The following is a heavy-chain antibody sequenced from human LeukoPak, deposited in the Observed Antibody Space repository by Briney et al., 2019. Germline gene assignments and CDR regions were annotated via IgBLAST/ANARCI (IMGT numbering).Heavy chain of an antibody. Sequence: PGGSLRLSCAASGFTFSSYAMSWVRQAPGKGLEWVSAISGSGGSTYYADSVKGRFTISRDNSKNTLYLQMNSLRAEDTAVYVCPNDVGTVITACFDYWGQGTLVTVSS. CDR1: GFTFSSYA. J-gene: IGHJ4*02. CDR2: ISGSGGST. D-gene: IGHD1-26*01. CDR3: PNDVGTVITACFDY. V-gene: IGHV3-23*01.